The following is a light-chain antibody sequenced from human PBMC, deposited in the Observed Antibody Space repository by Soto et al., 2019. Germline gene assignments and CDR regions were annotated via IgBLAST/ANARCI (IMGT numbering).Light chain of an antibody. Sequence: QSALTQPASVSGSPGQSITISCTGTSSDVGSYNYVSWYQQYPGKAPKLMIYEVTKRPSGVSNRFSGSNSGNTASLTISGLQAEVEADYYCSSYSDNSLYVFGTGAKRTVL. CDR2: EVT. V-gene: IGLV2-14*01. CDR1: SSDVGSYNY. J-gene: IGLJ1*01. CDR3: SSYSDNSLYV.